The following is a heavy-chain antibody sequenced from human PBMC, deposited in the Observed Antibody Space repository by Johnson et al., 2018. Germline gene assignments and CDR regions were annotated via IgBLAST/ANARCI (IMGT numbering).Heavy chain of an antibody. D-gene: IGHD6-13*01. Sequence: QVQLVQSGAEVKKPGASVKVSCKASGYTFTSQGISWVRQAPGQGLEWMGWISGNIGNTNYAQNLQGRVTMTTDTSTSTAYMELRSLRSDDTAVDYCARDRGSDRNSWSLYYYYMDVWGKGTTVTVSS. J-gene: IGHJ6*03. CDR3: ARDRGSDRNSWSLYYYYMDV. CDR1: GYTFTSQG. V-gene: IGHV1-18*01. CDR2: ISGNIGNT.